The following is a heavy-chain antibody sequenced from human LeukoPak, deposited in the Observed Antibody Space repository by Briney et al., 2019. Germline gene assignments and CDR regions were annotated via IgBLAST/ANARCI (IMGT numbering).Heavy chain of an antibody. CDR2: INPNSGGT. J-gene: IGHJ4*02. D-gene: IGHD6-19*01. Sequence: ASVKVSCKASGYTFTGYYMHWVRQVPGQGLEWMGRINPNSGGTNYAQKFQGRVTMTRDTSISTAYMELSRLRSDDTAVYYCAREVAVAKRGDSFDYWGQGTLVTVSS. CDR3: AREVAVAKRGDSFDY. V-gene: IGHV1-2*06. CDR1: GYTFTGYY.